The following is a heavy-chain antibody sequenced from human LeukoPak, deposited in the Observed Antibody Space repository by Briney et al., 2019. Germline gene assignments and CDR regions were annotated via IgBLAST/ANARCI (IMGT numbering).Heavy chain of an antibody. V-gene: IGHV1-2*06. J-gene: IGHJ4*02. CDR2: INPNSGGT. CDR1: GYTFTGYY. D-gene: IGHD2-2*01. Sequence: ASVKVSCKASGYTFTGYYMHWVRQAPGQGLEWMGRINPNSGGTNYAQKFQGRVTMTRDTSISTAYMELSRLRSDDTAVYYCATDIVVVLAAISDYWGQGTLVTVSS. CDR3: ATDIVVVLAAISDY.